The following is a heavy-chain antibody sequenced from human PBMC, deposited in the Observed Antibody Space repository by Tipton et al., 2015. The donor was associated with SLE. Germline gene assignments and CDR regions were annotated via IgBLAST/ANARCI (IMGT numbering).Heavy chain of an antibody. D-gene: IGHD3-22*01. CDR2: IYTSGST. CDR3: ARESYYYDSSGPDAFDI. V-gene: IGHV4-61*02. CDR1: GGSISSSSYY. J-gene: IGHJ3*02. Sequence: TLSLTCTVSGGSISSSSYYWSWIRQPAGKGLEWIGRIYTSGSTNYNPSLKSRVTMSVDTSKNQFSLKLSSVTAADTAVYYCARESYYYDSSGPDAFDIWGQGTMVTVSS.